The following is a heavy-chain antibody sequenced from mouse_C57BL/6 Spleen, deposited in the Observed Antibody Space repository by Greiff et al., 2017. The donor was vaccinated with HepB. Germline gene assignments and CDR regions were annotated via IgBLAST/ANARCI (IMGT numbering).Heavy chain of an antibody. CDR2: IDPSDSET. J-gene: IGHJ3*01. D-gene: IGHD2-12*01. CDR3: ARDYYSFTRAWFAY. Sequence: QVQLKQPGAELVRPGSSVKLSCKASGYTFTSYWMHWVKQRPIQGLEWIGNIDPSDSETHYNQKFKDKATLTVDKSSSTAYMQLSSLTSEDSAVYYCARDYYSFTRAWFAYWGQGTLVTVSA. CDR1: GYTFTSYW. V-gene: IGHV1-52*01.